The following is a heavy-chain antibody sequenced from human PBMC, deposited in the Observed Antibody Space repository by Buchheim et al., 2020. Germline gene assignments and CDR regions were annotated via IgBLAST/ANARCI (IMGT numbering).Heavy chain of an antibody. CDR2: ISYDGSNK. D-gene: IGHD6-6*01. CDR1: GFTFSSYA. J-gene: IGHJ4*02. CDR3: ARDAAYSSSSF. Sequence: QVQLVESGGGVVQPGMSLSLSCAASGFTFSSYAMHWVRQAPGKGLEWVAVISYDGSNKYYADSVKGRFTISRDNSKNTLSLQMNSLRAEDTAVYYCARDAAYSSSSFWGQGTL. V-gene: IGHV3-30*04.